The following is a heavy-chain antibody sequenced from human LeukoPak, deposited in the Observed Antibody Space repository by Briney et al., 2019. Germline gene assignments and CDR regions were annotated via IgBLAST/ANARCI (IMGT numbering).Heavy chain of an antibody. D-gene: IGHD4/OR15-4a*01. V-gene: IGHV3-15*01. Sequence: GGSLRLSCAASGFTFSNAWMSWVRQAPGKGLEWVGRIKSKTDGGTTDYAAPVKGRFTISRDDSKNTLYLQMNSLKTEDTAVYYCTIDDHGSGLNFDYWGQGTLVTVSS. CDR1: GFTFSNAW. J-gene: IGHJ4*02. CDR3: TIDDHGSGLNFDY. CDR2: IKSKTDGGTT.